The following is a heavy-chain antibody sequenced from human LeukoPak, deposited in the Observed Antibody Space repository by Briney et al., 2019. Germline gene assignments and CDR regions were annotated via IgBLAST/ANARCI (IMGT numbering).Heavy chain of an antibody. CDR2: IIPIFGTA. CDR1: GGTFSSYA. V-gene: IGHV1-69*13. CDR3: AGRKISYCGGDCYLDP. D-gene: IGHD2-21*02. Sequence: SVKVSCKASGGTFSSYAISWVGQAPGQGLEWMGGIIPIFGTANYAQKFQGRVTITADESTSTAYIELSSLRSEDTAVYYCAGRKISYCGGDCYLDPWGQGTLVTVSS. J-gene: IGHJ5*02.